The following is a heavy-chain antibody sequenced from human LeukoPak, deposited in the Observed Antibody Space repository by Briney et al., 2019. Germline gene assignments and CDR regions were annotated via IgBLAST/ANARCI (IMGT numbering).Heavy chain of an antibody. D-gene: IGHD6-6*01. V-gene: IGHV4-39*01. CDR3: AKLVSSIAALARYYYYMDV. Sequence: SETLSLTCTVSGGSISSSSYYWGWIRQPPGKGLEWIGGIYYSGSTYYNPSLKSRVTISVDTSKNQFSLKLSSVTAADTAVYYCAKLVSSIAALARYYYYMDVWGKGTTVTVSS. CDR2: IYYSGST. J-gene: IGHJ6*03. CDR1: GGSISSSSYY.